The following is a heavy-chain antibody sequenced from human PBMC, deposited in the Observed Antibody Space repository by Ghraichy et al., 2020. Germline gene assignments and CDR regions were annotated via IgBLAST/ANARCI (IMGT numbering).Heavy chain of an antibody. CDR2: IWYDGSMK. Sequence: GGSLRLSCAASGFSFSRYGMHWVRQAPGKGLEWVAVIWYDGSMKYYADSVKGRFTISRDNFKNTLNLQMNSLGAEDTAVYYCARASYLVLVPGAPQGYYGMDVWGQGTTVTVSS. J-gene: IGHJ6*02. V-gene: IGHV3-33*01. CDR3: ARASYLVLVPGAPQGYYGMDV. D-gene: IGHD2-2*01. CDR1: GFSFSRYG.